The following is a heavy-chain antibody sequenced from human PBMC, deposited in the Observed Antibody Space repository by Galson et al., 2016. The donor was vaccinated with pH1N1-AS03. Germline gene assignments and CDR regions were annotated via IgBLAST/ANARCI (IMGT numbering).Heavy chain of an antibody. J-gene: IGHJ3*01. CDR2: IYPGDSSS. V-gene: IGHV5-51*01. CDR1: GYSFSSYW. CDR3: ARWRVRGDPVGFDL. D-gene: IGHD3-10*01. Sequence: QSGAEVKKPGESLKISCQGSGYSFSSYWIGWVRRMPGKGLEWVGIIYPGDSSSKQGPSFRGQVTITADKSLCTAYLQWTSLKASDTAIYYCARWRVRGDPVGFDLWGQGTIVTVSA.